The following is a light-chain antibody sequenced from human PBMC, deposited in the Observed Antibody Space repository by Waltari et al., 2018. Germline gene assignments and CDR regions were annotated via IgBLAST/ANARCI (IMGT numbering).Light chain of an antibody. J-gene: IGKJ5*01. V-gene: IGKV3-20*01. CDR2: GAS. CDR3: QQYGSSLIT. CDR1: QRISSSS. Sequence: EIVLTQSPATLSFSPGESTTLPCRASQRISSSSLAWYQQKPGQAPRLLIYGASSRATGIPDRFSGSGSGTDFTLTISRLEPEDFAVYYCQQYGSSLITFGQGTRLEIK.